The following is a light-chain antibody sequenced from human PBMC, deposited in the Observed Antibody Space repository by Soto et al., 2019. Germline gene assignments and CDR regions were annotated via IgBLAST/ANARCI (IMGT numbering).Light chain of an antibody. CDR3: LLSYSGARYA. J-gene: IGLJ1*01. V-gene: IGLV7-46*01. CDR2: DTS. CDR1: TGAVTSGHY. Sequence: QAVVTQEPSLTVSPGGTVTLTCGSSTGAVTSGHYPYWFQQKPGQAPRTLIYDTSNKHSWTPARFSGSLLGGKAALTLSGAQPEDEAEYYCLLSYSGARYAFGTGTRSPS.